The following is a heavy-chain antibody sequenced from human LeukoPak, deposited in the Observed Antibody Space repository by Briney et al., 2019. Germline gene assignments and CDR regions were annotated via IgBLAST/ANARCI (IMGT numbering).Heavy chain of an antibody. J-gene: IGHJ4*02. CDR2: IRYDGSNK. D-gene: IGHD3-22*01. V-gene: IGHV3-30*02. CDR1: GFTSSSYG. CDR3: ARDRHSSVDY. Sequence: GGSLRLSCAASGFTSSSYGMHWVRQAPGKGLEWVAFIRYDGSNKYYADSVKGRFTISRDNSKNTPYLQMNSLRAEDTAVYYCARDRHSSVDYWGQGTLVTVSS.